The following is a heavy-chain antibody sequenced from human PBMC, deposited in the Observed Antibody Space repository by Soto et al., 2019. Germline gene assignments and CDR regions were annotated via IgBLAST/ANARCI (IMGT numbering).Heavy chain of an antibody. CDR2: IYYSGST. D-gene: IGHD6-13*01. J-gene: IGHJ4*02. Sequence: QVQLQESGPGLVKPSQTLSLTCTVSGGSISSGGYYWSWIRQHPGKGLEWIGYIYYSGSTYYNPSLKXXVXIXXDTSKNQFSLKLSSVTAADTAVYYCARDNSGYPDYWGQGTLVTVSS. CDR1: GGSISSGGYY. V-gene: IGHV4-31*01. CDR3: ARDNSGYPDY.